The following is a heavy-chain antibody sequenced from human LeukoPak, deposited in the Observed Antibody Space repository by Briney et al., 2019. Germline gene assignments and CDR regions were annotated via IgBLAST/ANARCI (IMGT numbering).Heavy chain of an antibody. D-gene: IGHD1-14*01. CDR2: INPYSGGT. CDR1: GYTFTVYY. CDR3: VRALPKVYNWFDP. J-gene: IGHJ5*02. V-gene: IGHV1-2*02. Sequence: ASVKVSCKASGYTFTVYYMHWVRQAPGQGLEWMGWINPYSGGTKYAQNFQGRVTMTRDTSISTAYMELSRLRSDDTAVYYCVRALPKVYNWFDPWGQGTLVTVSS.